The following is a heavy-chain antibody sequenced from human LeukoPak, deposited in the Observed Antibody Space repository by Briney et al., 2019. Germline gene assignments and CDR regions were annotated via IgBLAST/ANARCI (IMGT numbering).Heavy chain of an antibody. V-gene: IGHV1-2*02. Sequence: GASVKVSCKASGYTFTGYYMHWMRQAPGQGLEWMGWINPNSGGTNYAQKFQGRVTMTRDTSISTAYMELSRLRSDDTAVYYCARDRTNRFYSKGAFDIWGQGTMVTVSS. CDR3: ARDRTNRFYSKGAFDI. CDR2: INPNSGGT. J-gene: IGHJ3*02. CDR1: GYTFTGYY. D-gene: IGHD2-21*01.